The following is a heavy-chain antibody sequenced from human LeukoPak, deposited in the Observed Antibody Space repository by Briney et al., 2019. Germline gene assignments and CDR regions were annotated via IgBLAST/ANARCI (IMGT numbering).Heavy chain of an antibody. CDR2: IYSGGST. Sequence: GGSLRLSRAASGFTVSSNYMSWVRQAPGKGLEWVSVIYSGGSTYYADSVKGRFTISRDNSKNTLYLQMNSLRAEDTAVYYCARGYYDSSGYYDRRDYFDYWGQGTLVTVSS. CDR3: ARGYYDSSGYYDRRDYFDY. CDR1: GFTVSSNY. J-gene: IGHJ4*02. V-gene: IGHV3-66*01. D-gene: IGHD3-22*01.